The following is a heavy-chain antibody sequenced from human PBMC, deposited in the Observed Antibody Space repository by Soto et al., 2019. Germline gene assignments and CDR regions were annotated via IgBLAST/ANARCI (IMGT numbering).Heavy chain of an antibody. D-gene: IGHD3-22*01. Sequence: SETLSLTCNVSGASVSHGYWSWIRQPPGKGLEWIGFMYFGGSFNYNPSLTSRATISVETSKSQFSMKLTSVTASDTAVYYCARSYYDSTGFAVDPWGQG. V-gene: IGHV4-59*02. CDR1: GASVSHGY. CDR3: ARSYYDSTGFAVDP. J-gene: IGHJ5*02. CDR2: MYFGGSF.